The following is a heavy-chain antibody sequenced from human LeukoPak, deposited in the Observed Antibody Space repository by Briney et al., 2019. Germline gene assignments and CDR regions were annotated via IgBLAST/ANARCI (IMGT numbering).Heavy chain of an antibody. CDR2: ISGSGGST. D-gene: IGHD6-13*01. CDR1: GFTFSSYA. CDR3: ARALAAAGTFWFDP. J-gene: IGHJ5*02. V-gene: IGHV3-23*01. Sequence: GGSLRLSCAASGFTFSSYAMSWVRQAPGKGLEWVSAISGSGGSTYYADSVKGRFTISRDNSKNTLYLQMNSLRAEDTAVYYCARALAAAGTFWFDPWGQGTLVTVSS.